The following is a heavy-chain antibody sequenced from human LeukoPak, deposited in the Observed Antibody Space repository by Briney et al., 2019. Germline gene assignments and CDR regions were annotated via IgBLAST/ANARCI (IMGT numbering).Heavy chain of an antibody. CDR3: ARAGSSGYFSPDY. CDR1: GYTFTGYY. Sequence: GASVKVSCKASGYTFTGYYMHWVRQAPGQGLEWMGWINPNSGGTNYAQKFQGRVTMTRDTSISTAYMELRRLRSQDTAVYYCARAGSSGYFSPDYWGQGTLVTVSS. D-gene: IGHD3-22*01. J-gene: IGHJ4*02. V-gene: IGHV1-2*02. CDR2: INPNSGGT.